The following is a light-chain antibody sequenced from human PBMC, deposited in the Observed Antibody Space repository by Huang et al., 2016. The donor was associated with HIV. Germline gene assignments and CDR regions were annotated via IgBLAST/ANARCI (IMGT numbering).Light chain of an antibody. CDR1: QSVRSSY. Sequence: IVLTQSPGTLSLSPGERATLSCRASQSVRSSYLAWYQQKPGQTPRRLIDGAYNRAGGIPIRFSGSQSGTDFTLAISSLEPEDFGVYYCQQYGSSPRTFGQGTKLEIK. V-gene: IGKV3-20*01. CDR3: QQYGSSPRT. CDR2: GAY. J-gene: IGKJ2*01.